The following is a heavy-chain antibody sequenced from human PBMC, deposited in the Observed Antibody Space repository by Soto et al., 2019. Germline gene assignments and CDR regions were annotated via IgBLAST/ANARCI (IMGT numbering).Heavy chain of an antibody. V-gene: IGHV4-39*01. CDR2: IYYSGTA. CDR3: ATRSGDYVGWFDP. CDR1: GGSIIGSGFH. D-gene: IGHD4-17*01. J-gene: IGHJ5*02. Sequence: QLQLGESGPGLVKPSETLSLTCTVSGGSIIGSGFHWAWIRQPPGKGLEWIGSIYYSGTANYSPSLKSRLAIDVDTSKNQFSLRLSSVTAADTAVYYCATRSGDYVGWFDPWGQGTRVTVSS.